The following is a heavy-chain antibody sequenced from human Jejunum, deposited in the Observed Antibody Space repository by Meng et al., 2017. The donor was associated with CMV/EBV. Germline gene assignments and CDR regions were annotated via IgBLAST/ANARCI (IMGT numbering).Heavy chain of an antibody. Sequence: GGSLTAYYWSSIRQSPGKGLEWVGNINHSGSTNYNQSLKSRVLMSLDTSKNQFSLRLTSVTAADTALYYCARGLGYGNNINYFDSWGQGILVTVSS. J-gene: IGHJ4*02. CDR3: ARGLGYGNNINYFDS. CDR1: GGSLTAYY. CDR2: INHSGST. V-gene: IGHV4-34*01. D-gene: IGHD5-24*01.